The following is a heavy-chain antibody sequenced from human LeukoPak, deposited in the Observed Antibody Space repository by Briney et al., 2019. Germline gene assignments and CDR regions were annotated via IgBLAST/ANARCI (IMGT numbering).Heavy chain of an antibody. J-gene: IGHJ3*02. CDR1: GFTFSSYW. V-gene: IGHV3-74*01. Sequence: GGPLRLSCAASGFTFSSYWMHWVRPAPGKGLAWVSRINSDGSSTSYADSVKGRFTISRDNAKNTLYLQMNSLRAEDTAVYYCASGNSHAFDIWGQGTMVTVSS. CDR3: ASGNSHAFDI. CDR2: INSDGSST.